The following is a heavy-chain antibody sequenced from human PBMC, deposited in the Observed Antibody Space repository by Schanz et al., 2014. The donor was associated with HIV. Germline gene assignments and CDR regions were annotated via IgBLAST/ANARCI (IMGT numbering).Heavy chain of an antibody. V-gene: IGHV4-34*02. CDR1: GGSFSDYY. CDR3: AREGTKRFFDWSTRDCFDP. D-gene: IGHD3-9*01. J-gene: IGHJ5*02. CDR2: ITHSGPT. Sequence: QVQLQQWGAGLLKPSETLSLTCAVYGGSFSDYYWSWIRQPPGKGLECIGEITHSGPTNYNPPHGVRAPISVDPSKRQFPRTLSCVTAADTAVYYCAREGTKRFFDWSTRDCFDPWGQGTLVTVSS.